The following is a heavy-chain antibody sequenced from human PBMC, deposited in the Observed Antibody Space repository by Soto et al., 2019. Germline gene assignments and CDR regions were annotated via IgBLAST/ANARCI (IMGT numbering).Heavy chain of an antibody. D-gene: IGHD3-22*01. J-gene: IGHJ4*02. CDR3: ARWVISTRGFDD. CDR2: IYYSGNT. V-gene: IGHV4-30-4*01. CDR1: GGSSSGGDYY. Sequence: QVQLQESGPGLVKPSQTLSLTCSVSGGSSSGGDYYWSWIRQPPGKGLEWIAYIYYSGNTYYRPSLRSRVTISIDTSKNNFSMKLSSVTAADTAAYYCARWVISTRGFDDWGQGALVTVSS.